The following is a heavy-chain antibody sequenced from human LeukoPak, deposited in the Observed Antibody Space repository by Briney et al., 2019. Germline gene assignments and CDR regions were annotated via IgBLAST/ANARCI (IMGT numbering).Heavy chain of an antibody. J-gene: IGHJ4*02. D-gene: IGHD1-26*01. Sequence: PGGSLRLSCAASGFTVSSSYMSWVRQAPGKGLEWVSVIYSGGSTYYADSVKGRFTISRDNSKNTLYLQMNSLRAEDTAVYYCARGCGSYYFYFDYWGQGTLVTVSS. V-gene: IGHV3-66*02. CDR1: GFTVSSSY. CDR3: ARGCGSYYFYFDY. CDR2: IYSGGST.